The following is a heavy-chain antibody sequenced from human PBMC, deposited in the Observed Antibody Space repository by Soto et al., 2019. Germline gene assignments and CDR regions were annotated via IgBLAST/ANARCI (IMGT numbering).Heavy chain of an antibody. Sequence: EVQLVESGGGLIQPGGSLRLSCAASGFTVSSNYMSWVRQAPGKGLEWVSVIYSGGSTYYADSVKDRFTISRDNSKNTLYLQMNSLRAEDTAVYYCARSSYVAGLYYFDYWGQGTLVTVSS. CDR1: GFTVSSNY. CDR3: ARSSYVAGLYYFDY. D-gene: IGHD6-13*01. CDR2: IYSGGST. V-gene: IGHV3-53*01. J-gene: IGHJ4*02.